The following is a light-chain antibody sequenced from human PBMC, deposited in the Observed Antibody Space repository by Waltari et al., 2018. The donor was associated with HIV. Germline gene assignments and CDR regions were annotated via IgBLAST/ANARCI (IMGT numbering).Light chain of an antibody. J-gene: IGKJ4*01. V-gene: IGKV3-15*01. CDR3: QQYNNWLT. CDR2: DAS. CDR1: QTVSSA. Sequence: VMTQSPATLSVSPGERVTLSCRASQTVSSALAWYQQKPGQAPRLLIYDASTRATGIPARFSGTESGTDFTLTISSLQSEDFAVDYCQQYNNWLTFGGGTKVEI.